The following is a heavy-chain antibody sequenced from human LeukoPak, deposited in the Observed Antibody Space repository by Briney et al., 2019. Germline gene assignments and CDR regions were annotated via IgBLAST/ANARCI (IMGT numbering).Heavy chain of an antibody. J-gene: IGHJ4*02. D-gene: IGHD3-22*01. V-gene: IGHV1-2*02. CDR2: INPNSGGT. Sequence: ASVKVSCKASGYTFTGYYMHWVRQAPGQGLEWMGWINPNSGGTNYAQKFQGRVTMTRDTSISTAYMELSRLRSDDTAVYYCGSSGYYWGSEAAFDYWGQGTLVTVSS. CDR1: GYTFTGYY. CDR3: GSSGYYWGSEAAFDY.